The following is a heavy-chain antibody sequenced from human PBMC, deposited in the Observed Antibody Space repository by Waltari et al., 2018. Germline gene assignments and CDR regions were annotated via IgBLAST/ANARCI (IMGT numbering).Heavy chain of an antibody. D-gene: IGHD6-6*01. CDR1: GGSISSGSYH. CDR3: ARGSSATPAPYYYYGMDV. CDR2: IYTSGST. Sequence: QVQLQESGPGLVKPSQTLSLTCTVSGGSISSGSYHWSWIRQPAGKGLDWIGRIYTSGSTNYNPSLKSRVTISVDTSKNQFSLKLSSVTAADTAVYYCARGSSATPAPYYYYGMDVWGQGTTVTVSS. J-gene: IGHJ6*02. V-gene: IGHV4-61*02.